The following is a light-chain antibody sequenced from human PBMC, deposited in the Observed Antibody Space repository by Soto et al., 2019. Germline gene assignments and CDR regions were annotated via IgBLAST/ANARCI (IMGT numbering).Light chain of an antibody. Sequence: DIVMTQSPFSLPVTPGEPASISCRSSQSLLHSNGYNYLDWYLQKPGQSPQLLIYLGSNRASGVPDRFSGSGSGTDFTLKISRVEAEDVGVYYCIQALQTPPLFGGGTKVEIK. V-gene: IGKV2-28*01. J-gene: IGKJ4*01. CDR3: IQALQTPPL. CDR2: LGS. CDR1: QSLLHSNGYNY.